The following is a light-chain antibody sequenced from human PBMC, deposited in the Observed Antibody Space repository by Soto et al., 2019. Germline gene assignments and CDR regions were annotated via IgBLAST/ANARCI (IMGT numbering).Light chain of an antibody. CDR3: QTWGTGHVI. J-gene: IGLJ2*01. Sequence: QSVLTQSPSASASLGASVKLTCTLSSGHSTYAIAWHQQQPEKGPRYLMKVNSDGSYSNGDGIPDRLSASSSGTERYLIISSLQSEDEADYYCQTWGTGHVIFGGGTKLTVL. CDR2: VNSDGSY. CDR1: SGHSTYA. V-gene: IGLV4-69*01.